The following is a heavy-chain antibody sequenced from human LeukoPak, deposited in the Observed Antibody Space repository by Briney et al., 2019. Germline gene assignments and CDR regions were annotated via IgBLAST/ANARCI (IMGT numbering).Heavy chain of an antibody. J-gene: IGHJ4*02. CDR2: VGIDSSHT. V-gene: IGHV3-21*05. CDR3: ARDTKYAFDN. D-gene: IGHD2-2*01. Sequence: GGSLRLSCAASGFIFGGYSMNWVRQPPGKGLEWISYVGIDSSHTISADSVQGRFTISGDKAKNSLYLQMNSLRVEATAVYYCARDTKYAFDNWGQGTLVTVSS. CDR1: GFIFGGYS.